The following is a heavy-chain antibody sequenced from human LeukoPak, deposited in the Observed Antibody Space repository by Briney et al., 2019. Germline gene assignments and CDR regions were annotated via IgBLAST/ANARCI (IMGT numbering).Heavy chain of an antibody. D-gene: IGHD3-16*01. Sequence: PSETLSLTCTVSGGSMNTYYWCWIRQPPENGLEFIGYIYSSGTSDYNPSLKSRVVISLDTSKSQFSLKMKSVTAADTAVYYCARRGTPYYYYYMDVWGSGTTVTVSS. J-gene: IGHJ6*03. V-gene: IGHV4-59*08. CDR2: IYSSGTS. CDR1: GGSMNTYY. CDR3: ARRGTPYYYYYMDV.